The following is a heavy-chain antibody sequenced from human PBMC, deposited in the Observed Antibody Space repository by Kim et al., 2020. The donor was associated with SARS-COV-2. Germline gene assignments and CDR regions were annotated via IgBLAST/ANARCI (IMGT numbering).Heavy chain of an antibody. D-gene: IGHD2-21*02. CDR2: IYTSGST. J-gene: IGHJ6*02. Sequence: SETLSLTCTVSGGSISSGSYYWSWIRQPAGKGLEWIGRIYTSGSTNYNPSLKSRVTISVDTSKNQFSLKLSSVTAADTAVYYCARELDCGGDCYPYYYYGMDVWGQGTTVTVSS. CDR3: ARELDCGGDCYPYYYYGMDV. V-gene: IGHV4-61*02. CDR1: GGSISSGSYY.